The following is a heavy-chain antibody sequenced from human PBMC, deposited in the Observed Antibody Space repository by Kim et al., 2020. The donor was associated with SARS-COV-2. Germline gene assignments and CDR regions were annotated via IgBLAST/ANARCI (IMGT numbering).Heavy chain of an antibody. D-gene: IGHD3-22*01. V-gene: IGHV3-23*01. Sequence: GGSLRLSCVASGFTFNSYAMSWVRQAPGKGLEWVSAISASGGSTYYADSVKGRFTISRDNSKNTLYLQMNSLRAEDTAVYHCAKDSRLNSGGYEIDYWGQGTLVTVSS. CDR1: GFTFNSYA. CDR2: ISASGGST. J-gene: IGHJ4*02. CDR3: AKDSRLNSGGYEIDY.